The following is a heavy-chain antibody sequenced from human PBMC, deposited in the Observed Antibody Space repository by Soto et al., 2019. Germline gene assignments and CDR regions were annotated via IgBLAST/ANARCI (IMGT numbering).Heavy chain of an antibody. V-gene: IGHV3-21*01. CDR1: AFTFTRYS. Sequence: EVHLVESGGGLVKPGGSLRLSCAASAFTFTRYSMNWVRQAPGKGLEWVSSISSSSTYIYYTDSVKGRFTISRDNAKNSLYLQINSLRAEDTAVYYCARGDLYGMDVWGQGTTVTVSS. CDR3: ARGDLYGMDV. J-gene: IGHJ6*02. CDR2: ISSSSTYI.